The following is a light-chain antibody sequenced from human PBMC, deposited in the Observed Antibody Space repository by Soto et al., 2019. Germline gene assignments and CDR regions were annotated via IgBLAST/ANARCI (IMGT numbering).Light chain of an antibody. CDR2: EVS. Sequence: QSALTQPASVSGSPGQSITISCTGSSSDVGGYNYVSWYQQHPDKAPKVIIYEVSNRPSGVSNRCSGSKSGNTASLTISGLQAEDEADYYCSSYTSSITYVVFGGGTKLTVL. J-gene: IGLJ2*01. CDR1: SSDVGGYNY. CDR3: SSYTSSITYVV. V-gene: IGLV2-14*01.